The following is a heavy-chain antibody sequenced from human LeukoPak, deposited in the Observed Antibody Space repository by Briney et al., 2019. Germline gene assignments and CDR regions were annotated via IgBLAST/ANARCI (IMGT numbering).Heavy chain of an antibody. V-gene: IGHV3-11*04. D-gene: IGHD2-2*02. CDR1: GFTLSDYY. Sequence: GGSLRLSCAASGFTLSDYYMGWIRQAPGKGLEWVSFISSSGSPIYYADSVKGRFTISRDNAKNSLYLEMNSLRAEDTAVYYCAKDIYPGIFDPWGQGTLVTVSS. CDR2: ISSSGSPI. J-gene: IGHJ5*02. CDR3: AKDIYPGIFDP.